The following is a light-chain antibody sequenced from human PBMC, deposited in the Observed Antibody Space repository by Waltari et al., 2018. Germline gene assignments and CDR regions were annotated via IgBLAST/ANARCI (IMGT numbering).Light chain of an antibody. CDR2: DVN. J-gene: IGLJ1*01. V-gene: IGLV2-23*02. Sequence: QSALTQPASVSGSPGQSITISCTGTSSDVGFYNYVSWYQQHPDKAPKLMIYDVNKRPSGVSNRCSGSKSGNTASLTISGLQAEDEADYYCCSYAGTSTYVFGTGTKVTVL. CDR3: CSYAGTSTYV. CDR1: SSDVGFYNY.